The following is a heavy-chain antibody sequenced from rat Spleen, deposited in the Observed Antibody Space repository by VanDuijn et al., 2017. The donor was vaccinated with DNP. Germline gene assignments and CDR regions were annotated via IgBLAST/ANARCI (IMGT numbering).Heavy chain of an antibody. CDR3: VTRGDGYDNWFAY. CDR1: GFNFNDYW. V-gene: IGHV4-2*01. J-gene: IGHJ3*01. Sequence: EVKLVESGGGLVQPGRSLKLSCAASGFNFNDYWMGWVRQAPGKGLEWIGDINKDSSTINYTPSLRDKFTISRDNAQNTLYLQMSKLGSEDTAIYYCVTRGDGYDNWFAYWGQGTLVTVSS. CDR2: INKDSSTI. D-gene: IGHD2-3*01.